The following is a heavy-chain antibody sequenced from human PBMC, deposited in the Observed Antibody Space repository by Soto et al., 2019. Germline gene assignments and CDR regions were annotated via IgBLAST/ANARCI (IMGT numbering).Heavy chain of an antibody. CDR3: ARWVVPAVRGMDV. CDR1: GGTFSSYT. V-gene: IGHV1-69*02. J-gene: IGHJ6*02. CDR2: IIPILGIA. D-gene: IGHD2-2*01. Sequence: QVQLVQSGAEVKKPGSSVKVSCKASGGTFSSYTISWVRQAPGQGLEWMGRIIPILGIANYAQKFQGRVTXTXDXXTSTAYMELSSLRSEDTAVYYCARWVVPAVRGMDVWGQGTTVTVSS.